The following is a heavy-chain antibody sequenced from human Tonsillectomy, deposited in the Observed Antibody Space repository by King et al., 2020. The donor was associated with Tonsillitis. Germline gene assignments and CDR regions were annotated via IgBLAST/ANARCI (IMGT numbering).Heavy chain of an antibody. CDR3: TSDPNLTRGYSGYGLGFFLH. CDR1: GFTFSSYV. Sequence: QLVQSGGGVVQPGRSLRLSCAASGFTFSSYVMHWVRQAPGKGLEWVAVISYDGSNKYYADSVKGRFTISRDNSKNTLYLQMNSLRAEDTAVYYCTSDPNLTRGYSGYGLGFFLHWGQGTLVTVSS. D-gene: IGHD5-12*01. CDR2: ISYDGSNK. J-gene: IGHJ1*01. V-gene: IGHV3-30*03.